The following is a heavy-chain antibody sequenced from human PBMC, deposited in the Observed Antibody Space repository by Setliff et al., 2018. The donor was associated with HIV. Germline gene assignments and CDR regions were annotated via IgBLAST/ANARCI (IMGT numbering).Heavy chain of an antibody. J-gene: IGHJ5*02. CDR2: IYYSGST. CDR3: AREGLAVAGLNWFDP. D-gene: IGHD6-19*01. CDR1: GGSISSYY. V-gene: IGHV4-59*01. Sequence: KPSETLSLTCTVSGGSISSYYWTWIRQPPGKGLEWIGYIYYSGSTNYNPPLKSRVTISVDTSKNQFSLKLSSVTAADTAVYYCAREGLAVAGLNWFDPWGQGTLVTVSS.